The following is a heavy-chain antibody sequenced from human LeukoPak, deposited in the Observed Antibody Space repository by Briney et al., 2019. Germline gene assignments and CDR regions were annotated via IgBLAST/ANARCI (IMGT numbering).Heavy chain of an antibody. CDR1: GGAVNSDNQY. V-gene: IGHV4-30-4*01. CDR2: IHHSGST. J-gene: IGHJ4*02. D-gene: IGHD5-18*01. CDR3: ANDNYGYGAMDC. Sequence: TPSETLSLTCTVSGGAVNSDNQYWSWIRQPPGKGLEWIGYIHHSGSTYYNPSLKSRLTISLDTSRNQFSLKMNSVTAADTAVYYCANDNYGYGAMDCWGQGTLVTVSS.